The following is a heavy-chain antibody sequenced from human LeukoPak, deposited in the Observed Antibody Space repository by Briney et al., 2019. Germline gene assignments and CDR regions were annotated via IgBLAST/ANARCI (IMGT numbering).Heavy chain of an antibody. J-gene: IGHJ4*02. D-gene: IGHD3-22*01. CDR3: ASSYYYASSGYSALNSGSYSIDY. CDR1: GGSISSGDYY. V-gene: IGHV4-30-4*01. Sequence: SQTLSLTCTVSGGSISSGDYYWSWIRQPPGKGLEWIGYIYYSGSTYYNPSLKSRVTISVDTSKNQFSLKLSSVTAADTAVYYCASSYYYASSGYSALNSGSYSIDYWGQGTLVTVSS. CDR2: IYYSGST.